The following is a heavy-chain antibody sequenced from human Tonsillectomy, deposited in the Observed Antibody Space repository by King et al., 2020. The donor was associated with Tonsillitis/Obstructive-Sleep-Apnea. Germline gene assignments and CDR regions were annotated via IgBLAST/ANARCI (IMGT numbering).Heavy chain of an antibody. CDR2: IFYSGNT. CDR1: GGSISSYY. V-gene: IGHV4-59*01. CDR3: ARGRGYSYGYYFDY. D-gene: IGHD5-18*01. Sequence: QLQESGPGLVKPSETLSLTCTVSGGSISSYYWSWIRQPPGKGLEWLGYIFYSGNTNYNPSLKSRVTISVDTSKNHFSLKLSSVTAADTAVYYCARGRGYSYGYYFDYWGQGTLVTVSS. J-gene: IGHJ4*02.